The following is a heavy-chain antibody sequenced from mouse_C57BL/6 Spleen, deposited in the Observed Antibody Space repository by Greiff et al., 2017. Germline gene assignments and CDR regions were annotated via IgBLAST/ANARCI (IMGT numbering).Heavy chain of an antibody. CDR1: GYTFTDYE. V-gene: IGHV1-15*01. CDR2: IDPETGGT. CDR3: TRERNAMDY. J-gene: IGHJ4*01. Sequence: QVQLKQSGAELVRPGASVTLSCKASGYTFTDYEMHWLKQTPVHGLEWIGAIDPETGGTAYNQKFKGKAILTADKSSSTAYMELRSLTSEDSAVYYCTRERNAMDYWGQGTSVTVSS.